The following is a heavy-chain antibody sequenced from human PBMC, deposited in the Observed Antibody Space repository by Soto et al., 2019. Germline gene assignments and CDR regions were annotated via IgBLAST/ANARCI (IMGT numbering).Heavy chain of an antibody. CDR2: ISYSGSP. V-gene: IGHV4-39*02. CDR3: ARGHGGITIFGAPGHFDY. J-gene: IGHJ4*02. CDR1: GDSISSSSYY. D-gene: IGHD3-3*01. Sequence: LSLTCIVSGDSISSSSYYWGWIRQPPGKGLEWIGSISYSGSPYYNPSLKSRVTISVDTSRNHFSLNLSSVSAADAAVYYCARGHGGITIFGAPGHFDYWGQGTLVTVSS.